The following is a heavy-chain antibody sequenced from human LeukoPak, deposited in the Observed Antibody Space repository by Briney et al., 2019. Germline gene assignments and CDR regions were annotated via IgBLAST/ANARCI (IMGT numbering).Heavy chain of an antibody. D-gene: IGHD4-11*01. Sequence: PSETLSLTCSVSGGSIRSYYWSWIRQPPGKGLEWIGYIYYSGSTSYNPFLKSRVTISVDTSKNQFSLKLSSVTAADTAVYYCARERGGDYSDAFDIWGQGTMVTVSS. J-gene: IGHJ3*02. CDR2: IYYSGST. V-gene: IGHV4-59*01. CDR1: GGSIRSYY. CDR3: ARERGGDYSDAFDI.